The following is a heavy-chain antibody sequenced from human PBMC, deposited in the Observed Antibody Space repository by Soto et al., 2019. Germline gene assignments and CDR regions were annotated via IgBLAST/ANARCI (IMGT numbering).Heavy chain of an antibody. Sequence: GGSLRLSCAASGFTFSSYSMNWVRQAPGKGLEWVSSISSSSSYIYYADSVKGRFTISRDNAKNSLYLQMNSLRAEDTAVYYCARDCSSTSCYRLREVYMDVWGKGTTVTVSS. CDR2: ISSSSSYI. CDR3: ARDCSSTSCYRLREVYMDV. J-gene: IGHJ6*03. CDR1: GFTFSSYS. V-gene: IGHV3-21*01. D-gene: IGHD2-2*01.